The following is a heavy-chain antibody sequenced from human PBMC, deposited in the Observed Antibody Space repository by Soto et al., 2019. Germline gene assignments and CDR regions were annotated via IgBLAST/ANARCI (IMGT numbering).Heavy chain of an antibody. V-gene: IGHV3-33*01. CDR3: ARDRGRTVTASMGY. Sequence: QVQLVESGGGVVQPGRSLRLSCAASGFTFSSYGMHWVRQAPGKGLEWVVVIWYDGSNKYYADAVKGLFTISRDKSKNTLYLQMNSLRAEDTAVYYCARDRGRTVTASMGYWGQGTLVTVSS. CDR1: GFTFSSYG. J-gene: IGHJ1*01. CDR2: IWYDGSNK. D-gene: IGHD4-4*01.